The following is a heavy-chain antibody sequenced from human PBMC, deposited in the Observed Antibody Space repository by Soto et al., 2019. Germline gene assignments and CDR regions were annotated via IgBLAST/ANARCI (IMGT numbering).Heavy chain of an antibody. D-gene: IGHD3-3*01. Sequence: SETLSLTCAVYGGSFSGYHWSWIRQPPGKGLEWIGEINHSGSTNYNPSLKSRVTMSVDTSKNQFSLRLSSVTAADTAIYYCATRITVFGLLLPPFDPWGQGTQVTVSS. V-gene: IGHV4-34*01. CDR3: ATRITVFGLLLPPFDP. CDR1: GGSFSGYH. CDR2: INHSGST. J-gene: IGHJ5*02.